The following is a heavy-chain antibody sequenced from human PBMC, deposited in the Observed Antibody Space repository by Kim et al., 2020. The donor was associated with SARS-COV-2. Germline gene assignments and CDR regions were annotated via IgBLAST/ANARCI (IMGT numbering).Heavy chain of an antibody. CDR3: ARVGSSWYRDEYFQH. D-gene: IGHD6-13*01. CDR1: GYTFTGYY. V-gene: IGHV1-2*02. Sequence: ASVKVSCKASGYTFTGYYMHWVRQAPGQGLEWMGWINPNSGGTNYAQKFQGRVTMTRDTSISTAYMELSRLRSDDTAVYYCARVGSSWYRDEYFQHWGQGTLVTVSS. J-gene: IGHJ1*01. CDR2: INPNSGGT.